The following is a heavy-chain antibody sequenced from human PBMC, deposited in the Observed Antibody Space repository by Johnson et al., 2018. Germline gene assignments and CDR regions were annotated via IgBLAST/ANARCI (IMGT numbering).Heavy chain of an antibody. J-gene: IGHJ3*02. V-gene: IGHV3-30*18. Sequence: QAPGKGLEWVAVLSYDGSNKYYADSVKGRFTISRDNSKNTLYLQMNSLRAEDTAVYYCAKGYCSGGSCYFSYDAFDIWGQGTMVTVSS. CDR3: AKGYCSGGSCYFSYDAFDI. D-gene: IGHD2-15*01. CDR2: LSYDGSNK.